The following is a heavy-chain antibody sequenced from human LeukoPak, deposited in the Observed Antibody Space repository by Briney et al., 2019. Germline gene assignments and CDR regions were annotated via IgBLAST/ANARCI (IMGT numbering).Heavy chain of an antibody. CDR3: ARKSGSYYFFGY. Sequence: TGGSLRLSCAASRFTFSNYWMHWVRQAPGKGLVWVSRIDSDGSRTSYADSVKGRFTISRDNAKNTLYLQMNSLRAEDTAVYYRARKSGSYYFFGYWGQGTLVTVSS. CDR2: IDSDGSRT. V-gene: IGHV3-74*01. J-gene: IGHJ4*02. CDR1: RFTFSNYW. D-gene: IGHD1-26*01.